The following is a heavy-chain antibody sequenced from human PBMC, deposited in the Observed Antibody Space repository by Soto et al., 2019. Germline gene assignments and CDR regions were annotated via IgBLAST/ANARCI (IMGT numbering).Heavy chain of an antibody. D-gene: IGHD1-26*01. J-gene: IGHJ4*02. CDR2: IKQDRSEK. CDR3: VSSGSKPRFDY. Sequence: PGGSLRLSCAASGFTFSSYWMSWVRQAPGKGLEWVANIKQDRSEKYYVDSVKGRFTISRDNAKNSLYLQMNSLRAEDTAVYYCVSSGSKPRFDYWGWGTLVTVSS. V-gene: IGHV3-7*01. CDR1: GFTFSSYW.